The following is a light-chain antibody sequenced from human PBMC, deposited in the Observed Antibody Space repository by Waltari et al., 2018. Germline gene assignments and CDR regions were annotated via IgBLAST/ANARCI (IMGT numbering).Light chain of an antibody. V-gene: IGKV1-5*03. CDR1: QSISSW. Sequence: DIQMTQSPSTLSASVGDRVTITCRASQSISSWLAWYQQKPGKAPKLLIYNASSLESGVPSRFRGSGSGTAFTLTISSLQPDDFATYYCQQYNSYSRTFGQGTKVEIK. J-gene: IGKJ1*01. CDR3: QQYNSYSRT. CDR2: NAS.